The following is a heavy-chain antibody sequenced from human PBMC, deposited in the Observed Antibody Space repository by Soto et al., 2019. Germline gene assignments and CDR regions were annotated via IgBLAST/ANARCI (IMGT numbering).Heavy chain of an antibody. CDR1: GYTFTSYY. CDR3: ARGDYYDSSGYYYYYYGMDV. V-gene: IGHV1-46*01. Sequence: GASVKVSYKASGYTFTSYYMHWVRQAPGQGLEWMGIINPSGGSTSYAQKFQGRVTITADESTSTAYMELSSLRSEDTAVYYCARGDYYDSSGYYYYYYGMDVWGQGTTVTVSS. D-gene: IGHD3-22*01. CDR2: INPSGGST. J-gene: IGHJ6*02.